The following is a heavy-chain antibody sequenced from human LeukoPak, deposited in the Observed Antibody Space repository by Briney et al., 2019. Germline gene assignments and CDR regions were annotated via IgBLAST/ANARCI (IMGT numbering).Heavy chain of an antibody. Sequence: PGGSLRLSCAVSGITLSNYGMSWVRRAPGKGLEWVAGIGGSGGGTNYADSVKGRFIISRDNAKNTLYLQMSSLRAEDTAVYFCAKRGVVIRVILVGFHKEAYYFDSWGQGALVTVSS. CDR3: AKRGVVIRVILVGFHKEAYYFDS. CDR1: GITLSNYG. V-gene: IGHV3-23*01. CDR2: IGGSGGGT. D-gene: IGHD3-22*01. J-gene: IGHJ4*02.